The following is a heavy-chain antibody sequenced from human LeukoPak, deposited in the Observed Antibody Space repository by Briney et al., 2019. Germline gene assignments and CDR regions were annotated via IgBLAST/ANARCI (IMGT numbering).Heavy chain of an antibody. V-gene: IGHV1-8*01. D-gene: IGHD2-2*01. CDR1: GYTFTSYD. CDR3: ARRCSSTSCYVWGVFDY. J-gene: IGHJ4*02. CDR2: MNPNSGNT. Sequence: ASVKVSCKASGYTFTSYDINWVRQATGQGLEWMGWMNPNSGNTGYAQKFQGRVTMTRNTSISTAYMELSSLRSEDTAVYYCARRCSSTSCYVWGVFDYWGQGTLVTVSS.